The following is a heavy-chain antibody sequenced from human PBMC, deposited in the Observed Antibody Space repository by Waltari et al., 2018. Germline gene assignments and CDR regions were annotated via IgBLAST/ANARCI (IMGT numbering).Heavy chain of an antibody. J-gene: IGHJ4*02. CDR2: IFFGGGDS. D-gene: IGHD3-10*01. CDR3: AKDAFGNTYLDH. CDR1: GFSLGTYG. Sequence: QVQLVESGGGVVQPGMSLRLSCAASGFSLGTYGMPWVRQAPGKGVEWVALIFFGGGDSFYADSVRGRFTISRDNSKNTLYLDINSLRLDDTAIYYCAKDAFGNTYLDHWGQGTLVTVSS. V-gene: IGHV3-30*19.